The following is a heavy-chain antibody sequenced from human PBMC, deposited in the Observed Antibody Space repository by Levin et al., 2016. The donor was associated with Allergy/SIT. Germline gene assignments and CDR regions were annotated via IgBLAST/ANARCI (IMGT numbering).Heavy chain of an antibody. CDR3: LYLASPTDWFLDV. CDR1: GFTFGVYS. V-gene: IGHV3-49*04. J-gene: IGHJ2*01. CDR2: IRSKAYGGTA. Sequence: GESLKISCTASGFTFGVYSISWVRQAPGKGLEWVGAIRSKAYGGTAEYATSVKGRFIVSRDDSNTIADLQMNSLKTEDTAVYYCLYLASPTDWFLDVWGRGTLVTVSS. D-gene: IGHD2-15*01.